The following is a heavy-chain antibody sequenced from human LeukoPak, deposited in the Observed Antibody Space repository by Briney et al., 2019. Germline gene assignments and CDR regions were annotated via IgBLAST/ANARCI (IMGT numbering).Heavy chain of an antibody. CDR1: GFTFSTYW. J-gene: IGHJ5*02. D-gene: IGHD3-10*01. V-gene: IGHV3-7*03. Sequence: PGGSLRLSCAASGFTFSTYWMSWVRQAPGKGLEWVANIKQDGSEKYYVDSVKGRFTISRDNAKNSLYLQMNSLRAEDTAVYYCARERPFYGSGSYYNPWGQGTLVTVSS. CDR3: ARERPFYGSGSYYNP. CDR2: IKQDGSEK.